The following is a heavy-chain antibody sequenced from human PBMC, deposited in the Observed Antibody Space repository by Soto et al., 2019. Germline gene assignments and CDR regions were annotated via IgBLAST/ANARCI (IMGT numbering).Heavy chain of an antibody. CDR2: FSGSGGST. Sequence: EVQLLESGGGLVPPGGSLRLSCAASGFTFTSYAMSWVRQAPGKGLEWVSLFSGSGGSTYYADSVKGRFTISRDDSDNAVYLQMDSLRAEDTAVYYWAKQRGYSSGWYGAFDIWGQGTMVTVSS. V-gene: IGHV3-23*01. D-gene: IGHD6-19*01. CDR3: AKQRGYSSGWYGAFDI. CDR1: GFTFTSYA. J-gene: IGHJ3*02.